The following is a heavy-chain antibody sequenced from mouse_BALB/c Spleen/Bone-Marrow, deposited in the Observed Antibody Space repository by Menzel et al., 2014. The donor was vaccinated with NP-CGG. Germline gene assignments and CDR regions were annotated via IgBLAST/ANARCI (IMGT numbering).Heavy chain of an antibody. CDR1: GYTFSSYW. J-gene: IGHJ1*01. V-gene: IGHV1-9*01. CDR2: ILPGSGST. Sequence: VQLQQSGAELMQPGASVKISCKATGYTFSSYWIEWVKQRPGHGLEWIGEILPGSGSTNYNEKLKGKATITADTSSNTAYMQLSSLTSEDSAVYYCAREDGLWYFDVWGAGTTVTVSS. CDR3: AREDGLWYFDV. D-gene: IGHD1-1*01.